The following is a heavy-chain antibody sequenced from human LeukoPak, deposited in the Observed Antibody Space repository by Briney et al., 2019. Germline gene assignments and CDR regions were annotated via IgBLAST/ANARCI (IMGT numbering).Heavy chain of an antibody. D-gene: IGHD2-15*01. CDR2: MNPNSGNT. J-gene: IGHJ4*02. Sequence: GASVKVSCKASGYTFTSYDISWVRQASGQGLEWMGWMNPNSGNTGYAQKFQGRVTMTRNTSISTAYMELSSLRSEDTAVYYCARGPTRYCSGGSCYGEYYFDYWGQGTLVTVSS. CDR3: ARGPTRYCSGGSCYGEYYFDY. CDR1: GYTFTSYD. V-gene: IGHV1-8*01.